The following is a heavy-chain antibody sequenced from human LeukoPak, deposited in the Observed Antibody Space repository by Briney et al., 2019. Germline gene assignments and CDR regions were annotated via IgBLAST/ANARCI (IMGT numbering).Heavy chain of an antibody. CDR2: ISWNSGSI. CDR1: GFTFDDYA. J-gene: IGHJ4*02. Sequence: PGGSLRLSCAASGFTFDDYAMHWVRQAPGKGLEWVSGISWNSGSIGYADSVKGRFTISRDNAKNSLYLQMNSLRAEDTALYYCAKDYSSSWYRGYFDYWGQGTLVTVSS. V-gene: IGHV3-9*01. D-gene: IGHD6-13*01. CDR3: AKDYSSSWYRGYFDY.